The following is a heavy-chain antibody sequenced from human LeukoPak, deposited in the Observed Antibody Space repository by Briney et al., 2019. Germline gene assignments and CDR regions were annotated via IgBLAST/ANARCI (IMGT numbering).Heavy chain of an antibody. CDR2: INHSGST. Sequence: SETLSLTCAVYGGSFSGYYWSWICQPPGKGLEWIGEINHSGSTNYNPSLKSRVTISVDTSKNQFSLKLSSVTAADTAVYYCARGRRGYSSSWYWFDPWGQGTLVTVSS. CDR3: ARGRRGYSSSWYWFDP. V-gene: IGHV4-34*01. CDR1: GGSFSGYY. J-gene: IGHJ5*02. D-gene: IGHD6-13*01.